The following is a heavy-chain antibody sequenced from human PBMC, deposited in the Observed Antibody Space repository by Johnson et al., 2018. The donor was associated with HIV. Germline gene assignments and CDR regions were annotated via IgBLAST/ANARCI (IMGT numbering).Heavy chain of an antibody. CDR3: AKERLDLGMLDAFDI. J-gene: IGHJ3*02. CDR2: IYSGGST. V-gene: IGHV3-66*01. CDR1: GFTVSSNY. Sequence: VQLVESGGGLVQPGGSLRLSCAASGFTVSSNYMSWVRQAQGKGLEWVSVIYSGGSTYYADSVKGRFTISRDNSKNTLYLQMNSLRAEDTAVYYCAKERLDLGMLDAFDIWGQGTMVTVSS. D-gene: IGHD7-27*01.